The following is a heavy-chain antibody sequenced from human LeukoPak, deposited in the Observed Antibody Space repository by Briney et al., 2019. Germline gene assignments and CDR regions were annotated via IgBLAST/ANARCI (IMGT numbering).Heavy chain of an antibody. CDR2: ITGSGGDT. CDR3: AKGSRDSRPYYFDF. J-gene: IGHJ4*02. D-gene: IGHD3-3*01. V-gene: IGHV3-23*01. CDR1: GFTFNNYA. Sequence: PGGSLRLSCAASGFTFNNYAMAWVRQAPGRGLEWVSAITGSGGDTYHADSVRGRFTISRDNSKNTLYLQTNSLRPEDTALYYCAKGSRDSRPYYFDFWGQEILVTVSS.